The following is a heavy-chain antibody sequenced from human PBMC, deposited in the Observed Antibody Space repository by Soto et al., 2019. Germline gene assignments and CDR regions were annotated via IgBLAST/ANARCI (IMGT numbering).Heavy chain of an antibody. J-gene: IGHJ5*02. CDR2: IYYSGST. V-gene: IGHV4-30-4*01. CDR3: AREGDCSGGSCFFS. Sequence: SETLSLTCTVSGGSISSGDYYWSWIRQPPGKGLEWIGYIYYSGSTYYNPSLKSRVTISVDTSKNQFSLKLSPVTAADTAVYYCAREGDCSGGSCFFSWGQGTLVTVS. CDR1: GGSISSGDYY. D-gene: IGHD2-15*01.